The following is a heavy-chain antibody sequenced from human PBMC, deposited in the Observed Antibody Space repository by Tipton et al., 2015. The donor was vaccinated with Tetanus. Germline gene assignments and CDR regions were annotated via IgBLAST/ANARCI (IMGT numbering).Heavy chain of an antibody. CDR2: ISSSSRYI. V-gene: IGHV3-21*01. J-gene: IGHJ4*02. D-gene: IGHD3-16*01. CDR3: AGTNIPWGEAAY. CDR1: GFTLSRYT. Sequence: SLRLSCAASGFTLSRYTLNWVRQAPGKGLEWVSSISSSSRYIYYADSVKGRFTISRDNAKNSLYLQMNSLRAEDTAVYYCAGTNIPWGEAAYWGQGTLVTVSS.